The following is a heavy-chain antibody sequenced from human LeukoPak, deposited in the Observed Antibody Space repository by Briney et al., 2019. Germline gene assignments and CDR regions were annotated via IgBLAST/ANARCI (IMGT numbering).Heavy chain of an antibody. D-gene: IGHD7-27*01. CDR1: GGSISSSNW. CDR3: ARGANWGSPDY. V-gene: IGHV4-4*02. J-gene: IGHJ4*02. CDR2: IYHSGST. Sequence: SGTLSLTCAVSGGSISSSNWWSWVRQPPGKGLEWIGEIYHSGSTNYNPSLKSRVTISLDTSKNQFSLKLSSVTAAVTAVYYCARGANWGSPDYWGQGTLVTVSS.